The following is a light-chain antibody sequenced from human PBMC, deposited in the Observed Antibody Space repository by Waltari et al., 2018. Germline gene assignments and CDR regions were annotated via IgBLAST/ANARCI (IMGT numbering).Light chain of an antibody. Sequence: SYMLTQPPSVSVAPGETARITCGGDNIGTYSVHWYQQKPGKAPMLVIFYDRDRPSGIPGRFSGSSSGNTATLTISRVEAGDEAKYYCHVSHPDVDPGVFGPGSDVTV. CDR2: YDR. CDR1: NIGTYS. CDR3: HVSHPDVDPGV. V-gene: IGLV3-21*04. J-gene: IGLJ1*01.